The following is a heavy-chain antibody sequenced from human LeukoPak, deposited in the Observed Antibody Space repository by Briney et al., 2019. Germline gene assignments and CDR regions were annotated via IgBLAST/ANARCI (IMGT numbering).Heavy chain of an antibody. CDR3: ARSIPDYTRFDY. CDR2: FKTNSGQV. CDR1: GFTFIAYA. Sequence: GGSLRLSCVASGFTFIAYAMNWVRLAPGKGLEWVSTFKTNSGQVYYAESVRGRFTISRDNSKNTVYLQMSSLRAEDTALYYCARSIPDYTRFDYWGQGALVTVSP. D-gene: IGHD2-2*02. V-gene: IGHV3-23*01. J-gene: IGHJ4*02.